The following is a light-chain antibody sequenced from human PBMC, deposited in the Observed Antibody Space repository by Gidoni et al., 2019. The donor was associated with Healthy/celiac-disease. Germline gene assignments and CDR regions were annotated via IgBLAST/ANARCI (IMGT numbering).Light chain of an antibody. CDR2: GAS. V-gene: IGKV3-20*01. Sequence: EIVFTQSPGTLSLSPGERATLSCRASQSVSSSYLAWYQQKPGQAPRLLIYGASSRATGIPDRFSGSGSGTDFTLTISRLEPEDFAVYYCQQYGSSPPYTFGQGTKLKIK. CDR1: QSVSSSY. J-gene: IGKJ2*01. CDR3: QQYGSSPPYT.